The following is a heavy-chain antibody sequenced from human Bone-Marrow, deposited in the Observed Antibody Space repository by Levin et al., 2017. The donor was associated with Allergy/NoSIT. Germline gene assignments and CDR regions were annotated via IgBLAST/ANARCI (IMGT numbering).Heavy chain of an antibody. J-gene: IGHJ4*02. D-gene: IGHD3-3*01. V-gene: IGHV4-39*01. CDR2: IYYSGST. CDR3: ARHRAVLRFLEWFFDY. Sequence: SETLSLTCTVSGGSISSSSYYWGWIRQPPGKGLEWIGSIYYSGSTYYNPSLKSRVTISVDTSKNQFSLKLSSVTAADTAVYYCARHRAVLRFLEWFFDYWGQGTLVTVSS. CDR1: GGSISSSSYY.